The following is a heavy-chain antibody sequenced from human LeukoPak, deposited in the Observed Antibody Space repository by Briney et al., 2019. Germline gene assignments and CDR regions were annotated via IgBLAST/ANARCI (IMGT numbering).Heavy chain of an antibody. J-gene: IGHJ4*02. CDR1: GFTLSSYS. CDR3: ARDSVEMATIWGFDY. D-gene: IGHD5-24*01. CDR2: ISSSSSYI. V-gene: IGHV3-21*01. Sequence: PGGSLRLSCAASGFTLSSYSMNWVRQAPGKGLEWVSSISSSSSYIYYADSVKGRFTISRDNAKNSLYLQMNSLRAEDTAVYYCARDSVEMATIWGFDYWGQGTLVTVSS.